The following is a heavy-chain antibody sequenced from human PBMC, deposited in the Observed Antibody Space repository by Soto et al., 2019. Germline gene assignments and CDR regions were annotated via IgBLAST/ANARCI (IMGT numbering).Heavy chain of an antibody. CDR3: ARGFSAGKGSPPDY. CDR1: GFILSNYA. Sequence: LRLSCTASGFILSNYAMNWVRQAPGKGLEWVSTLSKDGANEHYADSVKGRFTISRDGSKNTLYLQMNSLRDGDTAVYYCARGFSAGKGSPPDYWGQGTLVTVSS. D-gene: IGHD3-10*01. V-gene: IGHV3-23*01. CDR2: LSKDGANE. J-gene: IGHJ4*02.